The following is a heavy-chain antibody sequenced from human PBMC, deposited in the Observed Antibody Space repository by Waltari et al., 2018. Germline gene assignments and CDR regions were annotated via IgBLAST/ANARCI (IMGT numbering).Heavy chain of an antibody. D-gene: IGHD6-6*01. Sequence: QVQLQQWGAGLLKPSETLSLTCAVYGGSFSGYYWSWIRRPPGKGLEWIGEINHRGSTNYNPSLKSRVTIAVYTSKNQFTLKLSSVTAADTAVYYWARGPRIAARLRLRWCDPWGQGTLVTVSS. J-gene: IGHJ5*02. CDR1: GGSFSGYY. CDR3: ARGPRIAARLRLRWCDP. V-gene: IGHV4-34*01. CDR2: INHRGST.